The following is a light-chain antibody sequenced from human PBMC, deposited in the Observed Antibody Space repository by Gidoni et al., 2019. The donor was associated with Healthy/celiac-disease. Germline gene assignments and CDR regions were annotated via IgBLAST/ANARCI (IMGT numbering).Light chain of an antibody. CDR1: QSISSW. CDR2: KAS. V-gene: IGKV1-5*03. J-gene: IGKJ2*01. Sequence: DIQMTQSPSTLSASVGDRVTITCRASQSISSWLAWYQQKPGKAPKLLIYKASSLESGVPSRFSGSGSGTEFTRTISSLQPDDFATYYCRQYNSYSVTFGQGTKLEIK. CDR3: RQYNSYSVT.